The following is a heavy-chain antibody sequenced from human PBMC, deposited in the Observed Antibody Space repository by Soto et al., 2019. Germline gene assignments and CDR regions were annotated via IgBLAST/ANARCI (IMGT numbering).Heavy chain of an antibody. CDR3: ARTPMY. Sequence: SETLSLTCAFSGGSISSGGYSWSWIRQPPGKGLEWIGYIYHSGSTYYNPSLKSRVTISVDRSKNQFSLKLSSVTAADTAVYYCARTPMYWGQGTLVTVSS. CDR2: IYHSGST. CDR1: GGSISSGGYS. J-gene: IGHJ4*02. V-gene: IGHV4-30-2*01.